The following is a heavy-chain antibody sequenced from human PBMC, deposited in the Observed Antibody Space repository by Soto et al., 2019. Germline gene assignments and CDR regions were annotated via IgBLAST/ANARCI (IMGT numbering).Heavy chain of an antibody. CDR3: ARTPMY. Sequence: SETLSLTCAFSGGSISSGGYSWSWIRQPPGKGLEWIGYIYHSGSTYYNPSLKSRVTISVDRSKNQFSLKLSSVTAADTAVYYCARTPMYWGQGTLVTVSS. CDR2: IYHSGST. CDR1: GGSISSGGYS. J-gene: IGHJ4*02. V-gene: IGHV4-30-2*01.